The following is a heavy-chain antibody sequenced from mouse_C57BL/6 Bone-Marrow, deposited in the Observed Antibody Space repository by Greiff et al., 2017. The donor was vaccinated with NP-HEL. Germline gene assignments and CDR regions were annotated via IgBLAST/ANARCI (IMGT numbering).Heavy chain of an antibody. D-gene: IGHD1-1*01. Sequence: QVQLQQSGAELVRPGTSVKVSCKASGYAFTNYLIEWVKQRPGQGLEWIGVINPGSGGTNYNEKFKGKATLTADKSSSTAYMQLSSLTSEDSAVYFCARRDYYGSSPDYFDYWGQGTTLTVSS. V-gene: IGHV1-54*01. CDR3: ARRDYYGSSPDYFDY. J-gene: IGHJ2*01. CDR1: GYAFTNYL. CDR2: INPGSGGT.